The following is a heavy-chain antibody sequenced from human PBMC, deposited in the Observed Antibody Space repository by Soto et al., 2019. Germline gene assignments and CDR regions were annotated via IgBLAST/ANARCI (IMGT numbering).Heavy chain of an antibody. V-gene: IGHV3-74*01. CDR1: GFIFSNYW. J-gene: IGHJ4*02. D-gene: IGHD1-1*01. Sequence: PXGSLRLSCEASGFIFSNYWMRWVRQTPGTGLVWVSRISNDGSITNYADSVKGRFTISRDNAKNTLYLQMNSLRAEDTAVYYCAKDLTWNQADYWGQGALVTVSS. CDR3: AKDLTWNQADY. CDR2: ISNDGSIT.